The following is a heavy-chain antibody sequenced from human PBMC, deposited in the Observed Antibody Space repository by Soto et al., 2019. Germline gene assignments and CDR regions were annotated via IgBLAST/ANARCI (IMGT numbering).Heavy chain of an antibody. CDR3: ARVSGSWFDF. CDR2: IDPSDSYT. J-gene: IGHJ4*02. D-gene: IGHD3-10*01. V-gene: IGHV5-10-1*01. Sequence: GESLKISCKGSGYSFTTYWISWVRQMSGKGLEWMGRIDPSDSYTQYSPSFQGHVTTSADKSISTAYLQWSDLKATDSAIYYCARVSGSWFDFWGQGALVTVSS. CDR1: GYSFTTYW.